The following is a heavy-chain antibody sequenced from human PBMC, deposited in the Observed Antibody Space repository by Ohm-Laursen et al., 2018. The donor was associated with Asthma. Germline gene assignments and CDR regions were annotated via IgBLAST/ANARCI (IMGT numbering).Heavy chain of an antibody. CDR1: GGSISSSSYY. D-gene: IGHD3/OR15-3a*01. CDR3: ARPGLTHDYFDY. CDR2: IYYSGST. J-gene: IGHJ4*02. V-gene: IGHV4-39*01. Sequence: SETLSLTCSVSGGSISSSSYYWGWIRQPPGKGLEWIGSIYYSGSTYYNPSLKSRVTISVDTSKNQFSLKLSSVTAADTAVYYCARPGLTHDYFDYWGQGTLVTVSS.